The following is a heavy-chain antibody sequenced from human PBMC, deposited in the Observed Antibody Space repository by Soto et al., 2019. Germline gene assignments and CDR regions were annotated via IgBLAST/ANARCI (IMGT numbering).Heavy chain of an antibody. D-gene: IGHD6-13*01. Sequence: SETLSLTCTVSGGSISSSSYYGAWIRQPPGKGLEWIGTISYSGDTYYSPSLKSRVTISVDTSENLFSLKLSSVTAADTAVYYCARHHPDIAAPGTLGDFQHWGQGTLVTVSS. V-gene: IGHV4-39*01. CDR3: ARHHPDIAAPGTLGDFQH. CDR2: ISYSGDT. J-gene: IGHJ1*01. CDR1: GGSISSSSYY.